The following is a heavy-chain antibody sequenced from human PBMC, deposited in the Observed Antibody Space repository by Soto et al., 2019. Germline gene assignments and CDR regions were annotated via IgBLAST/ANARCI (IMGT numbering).Heavy chain of an antibody. CDR1: GFTFSSYG. CDR2: IWYDGSNK. J-gene: IGHJ4*02. D-gene: IGHD3-3*01. Sequence: GGSLRLSCVASGFTFSSYGMHWVRQAPGKGLEWVAVIWYDGSNKYYADSVKGRFTISRDNSKNTLYLQMSSLRAEDTAVYYCARVSRSGYYPKYWGQGTLVTVSS. V-gene: IGHV3-33*01. CDR3: ARVSRSGYYPKY.